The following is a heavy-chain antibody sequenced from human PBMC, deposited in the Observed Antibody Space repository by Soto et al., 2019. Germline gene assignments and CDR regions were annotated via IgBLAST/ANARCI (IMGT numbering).Heavy chain of an antibody. CDR3: ASPXYYDFWSGSIGVTGMDV. CDR2: IIPIFGTA. CDR1: GGTFSSYA. D-gene: IGHD3-3*01. Sequence: AASVKVSCKSSGGTFSSYAISWVRQAPGQGLEWMGGIIPIFGTANYAQKFQGRVTITADESTSTAYMELSSLRSEDTAVYYCASPXYYDFWSGSIGVTGMDVWGQGTTVTVSS. V-gene: IGHV1-69*13. J-gene: IGHJ6*02.